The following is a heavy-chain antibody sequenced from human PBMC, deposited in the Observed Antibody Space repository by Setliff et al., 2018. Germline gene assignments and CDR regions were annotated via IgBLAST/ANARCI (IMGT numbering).Heavy chain of an antibody. CDR3: ARAGVAAASRKGLLEY. D-gene: IGHD6-13*01. V-gene: IGHV1-46*02. J-gene: IGHJ4*02. Sequence: GASVKVSCKASGYTFNFYVIHWVRQAPGQGPEWMGIINPGGGSASIVQKFQGRVTMTSDTSTSTVFMDLSGLTSDDTAVYYCARAGVAAASRKGLLEYWGQGTLVTVSS. CDR1: GYTFNFYV. CDR2: INPGGGSA.